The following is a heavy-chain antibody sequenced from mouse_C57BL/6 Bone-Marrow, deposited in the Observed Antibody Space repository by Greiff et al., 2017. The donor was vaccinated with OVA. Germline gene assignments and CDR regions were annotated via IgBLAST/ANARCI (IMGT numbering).Heavy chain of an antibody. CDR3: ARQSHYAHWYFDV. D-gene: IGHD2-5*01. Sequence: VQLKQSGAELVKPGASVKMSCKASGYTFTTYPIEWMKQNHGKSLEWIGNFHPYNDDTKYNEKFKGKATLTVEKSSSTVYLELSRLTSDDSAVYYCARQSHYAHWYFDVWGTGTTVTVSS. CDR1: GYTFTTYP. CDR2: FHPYNDDT. V-gene: IGHV1-47*01. J-gene: IGHJ1*03.